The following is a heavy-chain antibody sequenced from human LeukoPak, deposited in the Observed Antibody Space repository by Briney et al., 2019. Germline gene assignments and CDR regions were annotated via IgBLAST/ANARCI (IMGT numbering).Heavy chain of an antibody. CDR1: GFTVSGNY. CDR2: IYSGGST. CDR3: GSSSSWSYIDY. D-gene: IGHD6-13*01. Sequence: GGSLRLSCAASGFTVSGNYMSWVRQAPGKGLEWVSVIYSGGSTYYADSVKGRFTISRDNSKNTVYLQMNSLRAEDTAVYYCGSSSSWSYIDYWGQGTLVTASS. J-gene: IGHJ4*02. V-gene: IGHV3-53*01.